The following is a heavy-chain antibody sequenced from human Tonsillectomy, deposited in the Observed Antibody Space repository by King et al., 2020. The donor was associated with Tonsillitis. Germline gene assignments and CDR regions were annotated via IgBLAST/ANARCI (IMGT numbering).Heavy chain of an antibody. CDR3: ARDSVAGTGNYYYYMDV. V-gene: IGHV3-64*01. CDR1: GFTFNNYA. D-gene: IGHD6-19*01. J-gene: IGHJ6*03. Sequence: VQLVESGGGLVQPGGSLRLSCAASGFTFNNYAIHWVRQAPGKGLEYVSVISRNGGSTYYAKSVKGRCIISRDNSKKTLYLQMGSLRAEETAVYYCARDSVAGTGNYYYYMDVWGKGTTVTVSS. CDR2: ISRNGGST.